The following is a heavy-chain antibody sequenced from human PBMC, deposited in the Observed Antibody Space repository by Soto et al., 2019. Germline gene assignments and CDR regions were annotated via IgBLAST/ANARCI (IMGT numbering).Heavy chain of an antibody. CDR3: ARGGGDSSGWYAYY. D-gene: IGHD6-19*01. J-gene: IGHJ4*02. V-gene: IGHV3-30-3*01. CDR1: GFTFSSYA. CDR2: ISYDGSNK. Sequence: QVQLVESGGGVVQPGRSLRLSCAASGFTFSSYAMHWVHQAPGKGLEWVAVISYDGSNKYYADSVKGRFTISRDNSKNTLYLQMNSLRAEDTAVYYCARGGGDSSGWYAYYWGQGTLVTVSS.